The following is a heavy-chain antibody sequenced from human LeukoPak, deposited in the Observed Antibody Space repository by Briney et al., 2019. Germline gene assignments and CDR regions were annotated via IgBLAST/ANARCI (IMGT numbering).Heavy chain of an antibody. V-gene: IGHV1-69*06. J-gene: IGHJ4*02. Sequence: SVKVSCKASGGTFSSYAISWVRQAPGQGLEWMGRIIPIFGTANYAQKFQGRVTITADKSTSTAYMELSSLRSEDTAVYYCALAGRNYYDSSGYYYYWGQGTLVTVSS. CDR1: GGTFSSYA. CDR2: IIPIFGTA. CDR3: ALAGRNYYDSSGYYYY. D-gene: IGHD3-22*01.